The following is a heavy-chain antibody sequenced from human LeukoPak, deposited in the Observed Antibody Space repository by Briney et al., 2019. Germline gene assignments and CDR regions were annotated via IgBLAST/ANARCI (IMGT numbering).Heavy chain of an antibody. CDR3: ARHNGFDRGYYYYMDV. CDR1: GRFINNY. Sequence: SETLSLTCTVSGRFINNYWSWIRQPAGKGLEWIGRVYTSGITNYNPSLKSGITMSVDTSKNQFSLKLTSVTAADTAVYYCARHNGFDRGYYYYMDVWGKGTTVTVSS. J-gene: IGHJ6*03. CDR2: VYTSGIT. D-gene: IGHD3-9*01. V-gene: IGHV4-4*07.